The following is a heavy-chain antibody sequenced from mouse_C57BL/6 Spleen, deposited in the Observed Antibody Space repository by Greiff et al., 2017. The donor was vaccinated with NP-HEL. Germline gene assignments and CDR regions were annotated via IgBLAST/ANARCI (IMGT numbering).Heavy chain of an antibody. V-gene: IGHV5-4*01. CDR3: AREYKVYDYFDY. J-gene: IGHJ2*01. Sequence: DVMLVEPGGGLVKPGGSLKFSCAASGFTFSSYAMSWVRQTPEKRLEWVATISDGGSYNYYPDNVKGRFTFPRDNAKNKLYLQMSNLKYEDTAIYYCAREYKVYDYFDYWGQGTTLTVSS. CDR2: ISDGGSYN. D-gene: IGHD2-3*01. CDR1: GFTFSSYA.